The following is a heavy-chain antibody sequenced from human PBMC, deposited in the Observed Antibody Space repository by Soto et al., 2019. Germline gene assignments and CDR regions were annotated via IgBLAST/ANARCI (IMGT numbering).Heavy chain of an antibody. Sequence: SETLSLTCTVSGGSIGSGGYYWSWIRQHPGKGLEWIGYIYYSGSTYYNPSLKSRVTISVDTSKNQFSLKLSSVTAAATAVYYCARVLLYGDYADYYGMDVWGQGTPVTVSS. CDR3: ARVLLYGDYADYYGMDV. CDR1: GGSIGSGGYY. V-gene: IGHV4-31*03. J-gene: IGHJ6*02. CDR2: IYYSGST. D-gene: IGHD4-17*01.